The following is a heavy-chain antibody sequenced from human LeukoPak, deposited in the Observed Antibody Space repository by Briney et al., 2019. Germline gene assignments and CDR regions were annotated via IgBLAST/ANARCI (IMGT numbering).Heavy chain of an antibody. CDR3: ASAWFGVLAA. J-gene: IGHJ5*02. D-gene: IGHD3-10*01. CDR2: INHSGST. V-gene: IGHV4-34*01. CDR1: GLSFSGYY. Sequence: SETLSLTCAVYGLSFSGYYWSWIRQPPGKGLEWIGEINHSGSTNYNPSLKSRVTISVDTSKNQFSLKLSSVTAADTAVYYCASAWFGVLAAWGQGTLVTVSS.